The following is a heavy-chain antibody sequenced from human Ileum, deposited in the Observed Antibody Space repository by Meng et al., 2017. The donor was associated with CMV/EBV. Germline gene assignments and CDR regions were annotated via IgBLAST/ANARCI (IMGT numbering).Heavy chain of an antibody. CDR1: GFTLSDHY. V-gene: IGHV3-72*01. CDR2: SRDTAHSYTT. J-gene: IGHJ6*02. Sequence: GGSLRLSCAASGFTLSDHYMDWVRQAPGKGLEWVGRSRDTAHSYTTEYAASVKGRFIISRDDSKNSVYLQMNSLKSEDTAVYYCARDLAVGDRDYYHDMDVWGQGTTVTVSS. CDR3: ARDLAVGDRDYYHDMDV. D-gene: IGHD1-26*01.